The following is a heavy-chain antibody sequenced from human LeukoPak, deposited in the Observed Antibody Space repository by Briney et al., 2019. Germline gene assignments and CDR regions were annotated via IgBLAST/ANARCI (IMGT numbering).Heavy chain of an antibody. CDR2: IKQDGSEK. CDR3: ARDWDIAVAHDY. D-gene: IGHD6-19*01. V-gene: IGHV3-7*01. J-gene: IGHJ4*02. Sequence: PGGSLRLSCAASGFTFSSYWMSWVCQAPGKGLEWVANIKQDGSEKYYVDSVKGRFTISRDNAKNSLYLQMNSLRAEDAAVYYCARDWDIAVAHDYWGQGTLVTVSS. CDR1: GFTFSSYW.